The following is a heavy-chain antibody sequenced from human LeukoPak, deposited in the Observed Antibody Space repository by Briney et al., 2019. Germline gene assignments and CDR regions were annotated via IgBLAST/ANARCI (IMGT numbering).Heavy chain of an antibody. CDR2: IYPGDSDT. D-gene: IGHD5-18*01. CDR1: GYSFTSYW. V-gene: IGHV5-51*01. CDR3: ARPASKDTAMVEFDY. J-gene: IGHJ4*02. Sequence: GESLKISCKGSGYSFTSYWIGWVRQMPGKGLEWMGIIYPGDSDTRYSPSFQGQVTISADKSISTAYLQWSSLKASDTAMYYCARPASKDTAMVEFDYWGQGTLATVSS.